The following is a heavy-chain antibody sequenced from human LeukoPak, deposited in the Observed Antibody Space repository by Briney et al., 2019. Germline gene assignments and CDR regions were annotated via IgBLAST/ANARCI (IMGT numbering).Heavy chain of an antibody. CDR3: ARTYCSAGTCFGGFDY. CDR2: VHYSGTA. D-gene: IGHD2-15*01. Sequence: SETLSLTCTVSGDSISSGNHYWSWIRQPPGKGLECIGYVHYSGTAYYNPSLRSRVSVSVDTSKNQFSLKLSSVSAADTALYYCARTYCSAGTCFGGFDYWGQGTLVFVSS. CDR1: GDSISSGNHY. J-gene: IGHJ4*02. V-gene: IGHV4-30-4*01.